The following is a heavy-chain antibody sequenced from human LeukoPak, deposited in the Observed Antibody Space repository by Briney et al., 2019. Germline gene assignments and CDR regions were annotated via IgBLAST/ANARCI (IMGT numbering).Heavy chain of an antibody. D-gene: IGHD6-19*01. Sequence: SETLSLTCTVSGVSIRSYYWSWIRQPPGKGLEWIGYIYYSGSTNYNPPLKSRVTISIDTSKNQFSLRLSSVTAADTAVYYCARVGSGCFDYWGQGALVTVSS. V-gene: IGHV4-59*01. CDR2: IYYSGST. CDR3: ARVGSGCFDY. J-gene: IGHJ4*02. CDR1: GVSIRSYY.